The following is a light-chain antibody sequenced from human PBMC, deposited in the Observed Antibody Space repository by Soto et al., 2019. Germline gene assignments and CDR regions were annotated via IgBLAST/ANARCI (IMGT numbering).Light chain of an antibody. CDR1: SSNFGAGYE. CDR2: NNL. CDR3: QSFDSSLRVYV. J-gene: IGLJ1*01. V-gene: IGLV1-40*01. Sequence: QSVLTQPPSVSGAPGQRVTISCTGSSSNFGAGYEVHWYKQLPGAAPTLVIFNNLNRPSGVPERSSGSKSGTSASLVISGLQAEDEADYYCQSFDSSLRVYVFGSGTKVTVL.